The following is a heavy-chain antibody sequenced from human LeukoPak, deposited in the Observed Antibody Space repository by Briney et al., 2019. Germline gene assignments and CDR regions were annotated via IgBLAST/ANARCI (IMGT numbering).Heavy chain of an antibody. J-gene: IGHJ5*02. V-gene: IGHV4-59*01. D-gene: IGHD1-26*01. Sequence: SETLSLTCTVSGGSISSYYWSWIRQPPGKGLERIGYIYYSGSTNYNPSLKSRVTISVDTSKNQFSLKLSSVTAADTAVYFCARIPDSEAWFDPWGQGTLVTVSS. CDR1: GGSISSYY. CDR2: IYYSGST. CDR3: ARIPDSEAWFDP.